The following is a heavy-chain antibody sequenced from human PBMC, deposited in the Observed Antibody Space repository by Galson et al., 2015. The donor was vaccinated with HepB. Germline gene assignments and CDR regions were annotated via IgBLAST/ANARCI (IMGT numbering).Heavy chain of an antibody. CDR1: GYTFNSYA. Sequence: SLRLSCKASGYTFNSYAMCWVRQAPGKGLEWVATITGSGASTYFADSVKGGFTISRDNSKNTLYMQLNSLRAEDTAIYYCAKDRVAASGGYYFDYWGQGSLVTVSS. J-gene: IGHJ4*02. V-gene: IGHV3-23*01. CDR2: ITGSGAST. D-gene: IGHD2-15*01. CDR3: AKDRVAASGGYYFDY.